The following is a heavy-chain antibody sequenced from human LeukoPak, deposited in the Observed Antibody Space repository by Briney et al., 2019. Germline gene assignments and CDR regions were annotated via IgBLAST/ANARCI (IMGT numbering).Heavy chain of an antibody. Sequence: PSETLSLTCAVSGASIDAAGYSWNWIRQAPGKDLEWIGNIYHGGRTSYKSSLKSRVTISVDTSKNHFSLKLTSVTAADTAVYYCAGHEPDSSGYLYAFDIWGQGTMVTVSS. CDR1: GASIDAAGYS. CDR3: AGHEPDSSGYLYAFDI. CDR2: IYHGGRT. D-gene: IGHD3-22*01. J-gene: IGHJ3*02. V-gene: IGHV4-30-2*03.